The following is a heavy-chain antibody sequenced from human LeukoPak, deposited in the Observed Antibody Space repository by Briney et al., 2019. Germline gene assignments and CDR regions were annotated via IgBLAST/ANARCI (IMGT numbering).Heavy chain of an antibody. CDR2: IRYDGGNK. Sequence: GGSLRLSCAASGFTFSSYGMHWVRQAPGKGLEWVAFIRYDGGNKYYADSVKGRFTISRDNSKNTLYLQMNSLRAEDTAVYYCAKWTPILKYYYFDYWGQGTLVTVSS. CDR3: AKWTPILKYYYFDY. D-gene: IGHD3-3*02. CDR1: GFTFSSYG. V-gene: IGHV3-30*02. J-gene: IGHJ4*02.